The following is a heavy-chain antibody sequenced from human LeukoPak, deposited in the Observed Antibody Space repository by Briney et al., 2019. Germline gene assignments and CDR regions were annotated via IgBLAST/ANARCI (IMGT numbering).Heavy chain of an antibody. D-gene: IGHD3-16*02. J-gene: IGHJ4*02. V-gene: IGHV3-48*03. CDR2: ISSSGSTI. CDR3: ARSKGTTQAYDYVWGSYRPFDY. CDR1: GFIFSSYA. Sequence: GGSLRLSCAASGFIFSSYAMSWVRQAPGKGLEWVSYISSSGSTIYYADSVKGRFTISRDNAKNSLYLQMNSLRAEDTAVYYCARSKGTTQAYDYVWGSYRPFDYWGQGTPVTVSS.